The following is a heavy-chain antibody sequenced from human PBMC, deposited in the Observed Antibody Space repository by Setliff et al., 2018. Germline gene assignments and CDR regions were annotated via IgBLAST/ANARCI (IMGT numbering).Heavy chain of an antibody. D-gene: IGHD3-3*02. CDR3: ARDGLGAFSLRSMDV. J-gene: IGHJ6*04. Sequence: ETLSLTCTVSGGSITSYYWSWIRQPPGRGLEWIGFMDYSAITNYNPSLKSRVTMSVDTSNNQFSLKLNSVTAADTAVYFCARDGLGAFSLRSMDVWGKGTTVTVSS. V-gene: IGHV4-59*01. CDR1: GGSITSYY. CDR2: MDYSAIT.